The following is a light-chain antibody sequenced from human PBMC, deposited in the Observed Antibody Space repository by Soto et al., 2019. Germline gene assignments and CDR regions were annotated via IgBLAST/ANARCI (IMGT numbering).Light chain of an antibody. Sequence: QSALTQPPSASGSPGQSVTISCTGTSGDIGGYSYVSWYQQHPAKAPKLMIYDVTKRPSGVPDRFSGSRSGNTASLTVSGLQPEDEADYYCSSYAGSNTFVFGTGTKVTVL. V-gene: IGLV2-8*01. J-gene: IGLJ1*01. CDR2: DVT. CDR3: SSYAGSNTFV. CDR1: SGDIGGYSY.